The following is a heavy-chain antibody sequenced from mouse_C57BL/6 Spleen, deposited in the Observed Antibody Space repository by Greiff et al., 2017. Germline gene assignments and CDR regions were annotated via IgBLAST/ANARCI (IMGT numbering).Heavy chain of an antibody. CDR2: IDPENGDT. J-gene: IGHJ2*01. Sequence: EVQLQQSGAELVRPGASVKLSCTASGFNIKDDYMHWVKQRPEQGLEWIGWIDPENGDTEYASKFQGKATITADTSSNTAYLQLSSLTSEDTAVYYCTTRGITTVDTYFDYWGPGTTLTVSS. CDR3: TTRGITTVDTYFDY. CDR1: GFNIKDDY. V-gene: IGHV14-4*01. D-gene: IGHD1-1*01.